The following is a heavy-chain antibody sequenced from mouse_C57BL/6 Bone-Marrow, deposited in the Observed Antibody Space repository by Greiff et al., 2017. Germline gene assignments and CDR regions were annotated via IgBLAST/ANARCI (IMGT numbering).Heavy chain of an antibody. V-gene: IGHV3-6*01. Sequence: EVQLQQSGPGLVKPSQSLSLTCSVTGYSITSGYYWNWIRQFPGNKLEWMGYISYDGSNNYNPSLKNRISITRDTSKNQFFLKLNSVTTEDTATYYCVVGLRREACDYWGQGTTLTVSS. CDR1: GYSITSGYY. D-gene: IGHD2-4*01. CDR3: VVGLRREACDY. CDR2: ISYDGSN. J-gene: IGHJ2*01.